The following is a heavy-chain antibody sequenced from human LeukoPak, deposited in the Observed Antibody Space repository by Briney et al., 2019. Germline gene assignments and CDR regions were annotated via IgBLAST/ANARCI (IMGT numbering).Heavy chain of an antibody. Sequence: PGGSLRLSCAASGFTFVDYGMSSVRQAPGKGLVWVAHINTDGRTTTYADSVTGRFTVSRDNAKNTLYLEMNRLRDEDTAVYYCARDNAYMFDYWGQGTQVTVSS. J-gene: IGHJ4*02. CDR2: INTDGRTT. CDR1: GFTFVDYG. D-gene: IGHD5-24*01. CDR3: ARDNAYMFDY. V-gene: IGHV3-74*03.